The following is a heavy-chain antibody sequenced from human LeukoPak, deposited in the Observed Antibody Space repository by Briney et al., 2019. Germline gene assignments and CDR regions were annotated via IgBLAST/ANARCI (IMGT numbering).Heavy chain of an antibody. J-gene: IGHJ4*02. D-gene: IGHD5-18*01. Sequence: ASVKVSCKVSGYTLTELSMHWVRQAPGKGLEWMGGFDPEDGETINAQKFQGRVTMTEDTSTDTAYMELSSLRSEDTAVYYCATPAGDSYGIVFDYWGQGTLVTVSS. CDR1: GYTLTELS. V-gene: IGHV1-24*01. CDR3: ATPAGDSYGIVFDY. CDR2: FDPEDGET.